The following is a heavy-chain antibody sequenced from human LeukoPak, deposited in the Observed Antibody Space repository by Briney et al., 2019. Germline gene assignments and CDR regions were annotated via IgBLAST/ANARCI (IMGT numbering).Heavy chain of an antibody. J-gene: IGHJ6*03. CDR2: INYSGST. D-gene: IGHD1-1*01. CDR1: GGSFSGYY. CDR3: ARVSWFPGTSYYYMDV. V-gene: IGHV4-59*01. Sequence: SETLSLTCAVNGGSFSGYYWSWIRQPPGKGLEWIGYINYSGSTNYNPSLKSRITISVDTSKDQFSLKLSSVTAADTAVYYCARVSWFPGTSYYYMDVWGKGTTVTVSS.